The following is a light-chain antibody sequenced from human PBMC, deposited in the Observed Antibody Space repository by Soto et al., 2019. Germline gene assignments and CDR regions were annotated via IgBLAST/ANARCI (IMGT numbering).Light chain of an antibody. Sequence: QSALTQPASVSGSPGQSITISCTGTSSDVGGYNYVSWYQQHPGKAPKLMIYDVSYRPSGVSNRFSGSKSGNTASLTMSGLQDEDEADYYCSSYTSSSTLVFGGGTKLKVL. V-gene: IGLV2-14*03. J-gene: IGLJ2*01. CDR3: SSYTSSSTLV. CDR2: DVS. CDR1: SSDVGGYNY.